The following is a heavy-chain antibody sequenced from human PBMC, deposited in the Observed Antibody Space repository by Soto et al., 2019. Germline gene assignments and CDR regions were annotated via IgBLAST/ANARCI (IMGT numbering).Heavy chain of an antibody. CDR2: IIPIFGTA. V-gene: IGHV1-69*13. Sequence: GASVKVSCKASGGTFSSYAISWVRQAPGQGLEWMGGIIPIFGTANYAQKFQGRVTITADESTSTAYMELSSLRSEDTAVYYCARGSHYYDSSGYYYLPGTFDYWGQGTLVTVSS. CDR3: ARGSHYYDSSGYYYLPGTFDY. D-gene: IGHD3-22*01. J-gene: IGHJ4*02. CDR1: GGTFSSYA.